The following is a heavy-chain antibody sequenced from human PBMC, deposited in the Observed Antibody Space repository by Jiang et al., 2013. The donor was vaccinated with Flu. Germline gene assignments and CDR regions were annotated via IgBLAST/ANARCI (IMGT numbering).Heavy chain of an antibody. J-gene: IGHJ5*02. Sequence: MGRIDPSDSYTNYSPSFQGHVTISADKSISTAYLQWSSLKASDTAMYYCARHVSPVVGGGITGTEWFDPWGQGTLVTVSS. D-gene: IGHD1-7*01. V-gene: IGHV5-10-1*01. CDR2: IDPSDSYT. CDR3: ARHVSPVVGGGITGTEWFDP.